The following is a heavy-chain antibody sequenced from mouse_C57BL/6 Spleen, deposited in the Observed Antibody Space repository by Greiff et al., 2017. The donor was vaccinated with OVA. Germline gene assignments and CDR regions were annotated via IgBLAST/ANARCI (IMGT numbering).Heavy chain of an antibody. J-gene: IGHJ2*01. CDR1: GYTFTSSW. Sequence: QVQLQQPGAELVKPGASVKMSCKASGYTFTSSWITWVKQRPGQGLEWIGDIYPGSGSTNYNEKFKSKATLTVDTSSSTAYMQLSSLTSEDSAVYDCARARGPSYYFDYWGQGTTLTVSS. CDR3: ARARGPSYYFDY. V-gene: IGHV1-55*01. CDR2: IYPGSGST. D-gene: IGHD3-3*01.